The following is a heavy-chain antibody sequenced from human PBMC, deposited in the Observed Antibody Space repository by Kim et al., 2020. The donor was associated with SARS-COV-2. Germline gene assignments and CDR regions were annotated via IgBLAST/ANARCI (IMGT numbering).Heavy chain of an antibody. CDR3: ARAAAPIDEIDY. D-gene: IGHD3-22*01. CDR2: INPSGGST. V-gene: IGHV1-46*01. Sequence: ASVKVSCKASGYAFTSYYMHWVRQAPGQGLEWMGIINPSGGSTSYAQKFQGRVTMTRDTSTSTVYMELSSLRSEDTAVYYCARAAAPIDEIDYWGQGTLVTVSS. CDR1: GYAFTSYY. J-gene: IGHJ4*02.